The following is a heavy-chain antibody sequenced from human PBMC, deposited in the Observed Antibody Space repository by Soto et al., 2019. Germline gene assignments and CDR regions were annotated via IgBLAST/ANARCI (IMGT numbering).Heavy chain of an antibody. D-gene: IGHD4-4*01. J-gene: IGHJ6*02. CDR1: GYSFTSYW. V-gene: IGHV5-51*01. Sequence: GEALKISLKGSGYSFTSYWIGWVREMPGKGLKWNGIIYPGDSDIRYRPSLQGQVTISADKFIRTAYLQSSSVKDSDTALYYCARRGDSKHHYYYYYGMDVWGQGTMVTVSS. CDR2: IYPGDSDI. CDR3: ARRGDSKHHYYYYYGMDV.